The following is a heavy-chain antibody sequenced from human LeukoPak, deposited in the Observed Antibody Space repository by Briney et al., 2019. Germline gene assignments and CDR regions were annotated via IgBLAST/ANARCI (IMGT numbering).Heavy chain of an antibody. J-gene: IGHJ4*02. V-gene: IGHV1-8*01. Sequence: ASVKVSCKASGYTFTSYDINWVRQATGQGLEWMGWMNPNSGNTGYAQKFQGRVTMTRNTSISTAYMELSSLRSEDTAVYYCAKLVYGSGSEFDYWGQGTLVTVSS. CDR3: AKLVYGSGSEFDY. CDR2: MNPNSGNT. D-gene: IGHD3-10*01. CDR1: GYTFTSYD.